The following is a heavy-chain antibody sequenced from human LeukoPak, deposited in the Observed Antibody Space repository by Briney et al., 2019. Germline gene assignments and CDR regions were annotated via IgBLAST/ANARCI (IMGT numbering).Heavy chain of an antibody. D-gene: IGHD3-16*01. CDR3: ARAGPLGNYDYVWEYWGAFDI. CDR2: ISSSSSTI. CDR1: GFTFSSYS. Sequence: GGSLRLSCAASGFTFSSYSMNWVRQAPGKGLEWVSYISSSSSTIYYADSVKGRFTISRDNAKNSLYLQMNSLRDEDTAVYYSARAGPLGNYDYVWEYWGAFDIWGQGTMVTVSS. J-gene: IGHJ3*02. V-gene: IGHV3-48*02.